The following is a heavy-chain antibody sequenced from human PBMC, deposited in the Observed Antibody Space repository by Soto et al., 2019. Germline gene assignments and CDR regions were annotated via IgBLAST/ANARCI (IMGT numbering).Heavy chain of an antibody. J-gene: IGHJ6*02. Sequence: SETQSLTCTVADGSSSSGGYYWSWIRQHPGKGLEWIGYIYYSGSTYYNPSLKSRVTISVDTSKNQFSLKLSSVTAADTAVYYCARDFPIREFGELSFYYGMDVWGQGTTVTVSS. CDR3: ARDFPIREFGELSFYYGMDV. D-gene: IGHD3-10*01. CDR2: IYYSGST. V-gene: IGHV4-31*03. CDR1: DGSSSSGGYY.